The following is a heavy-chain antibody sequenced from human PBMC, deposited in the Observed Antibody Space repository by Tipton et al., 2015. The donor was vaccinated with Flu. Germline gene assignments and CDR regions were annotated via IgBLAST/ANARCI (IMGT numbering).Heavy chain of an antibody. CDR3: ARQGVLRYLDY. V-gene: IGHV4-59*08. CDR2: IYYSGST. CDR1: GGSISSYY. J-gene: IGHJ4*02. D-gene: IGHD3-9*01. Sequence: TLSLTCTVSGGSISSYYWSWIRQPPGKGLEWIGYIYYSGSTNYNPSLKSRVTISVDTSKNQFSLKLSSVTAADTAVYYCARQGVLRYLDYWGQGTLVTVSS.